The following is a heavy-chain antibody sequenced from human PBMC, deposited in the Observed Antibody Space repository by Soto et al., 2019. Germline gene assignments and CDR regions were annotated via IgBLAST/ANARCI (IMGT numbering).Heavy chain of an antibody. J-gene: IGHJ4*02. D-gene: IGHD2-2*01. Sequence: GGSLRLACAASGFTFSSYSMNWVRQAPGKGLEWVSSISSSSSYIYYADSVKGRFTISRDNAKNSLYLQMNSLRAEDTAVYYCARATGGVVVPAAKPLDYWGQGTLVTVSS. CDR3: ARATGGVVVPAAKPLDY. V-gene: IGHV3-21*01. CDR2: ISSSSSYI. CDR1: GFTFSSYS.